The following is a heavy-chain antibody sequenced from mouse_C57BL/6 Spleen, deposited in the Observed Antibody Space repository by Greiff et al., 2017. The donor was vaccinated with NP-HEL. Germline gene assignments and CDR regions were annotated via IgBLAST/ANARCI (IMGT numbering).Heavy chain of an antibody. Sequence: EVQLVESGGDLVKPGGSLKLSCAASGFTFSSYGMSWVRQTPDKRLEWVATISSGGSYTYYPDSVKGRFTISRDNAKNTLYLQMSSLKSEDTAMYYCASFTTVVANWYFDVWGTGTTVTVSS. V-gene: IGHV5-6*01. CDR2: ISSGGSYT. CDR1: GFTFSSYG. CDR3: ASFTTVVANWYFDV. J-gene: IGHJ1*03. D-gene: IGHD1-1*01.